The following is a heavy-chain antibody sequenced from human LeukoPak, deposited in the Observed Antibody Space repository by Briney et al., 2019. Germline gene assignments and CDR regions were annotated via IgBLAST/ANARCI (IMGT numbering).Heavy chain of an antibody. V-gene: IGHV1-69*13. Sequence: GASVKVSCKASGYTFTSYGISWVRQAPGQGLEWMGGIIPIFGTANYAQKFQGRVTITADESTSTAYMELSSLRSEDTAVYYCARGDRYCSGGSCSFFDYWGQGTLVTVSS. CDR1: GYTFTSYG. CDR3: ARGDRYCSGGSCSFFDY. D-gene: IGHD2-15*01. J-gene: IGHJ4*02. CDR2: IIPIFGTA.